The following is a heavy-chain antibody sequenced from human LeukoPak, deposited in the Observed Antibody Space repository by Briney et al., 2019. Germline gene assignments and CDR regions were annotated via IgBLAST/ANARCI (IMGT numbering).Heavy chain of an antibody. CDR2: IYTSGST. CDR3: ARDFFSITGTTVDAFGI. J-gene: IGHJ3*02. D-gene: IGHD1-7*01. V-gene: IGHV4-4*07. CDR1: GGSISSYY. Sequence: SETLSLTCTVSGGSISSYYWNWIRQPAGKGLEWIGRIYTSGSTNYNPSLKSRVTISVDTSKNQFSLKLSSVTAADTAVYYCARDFFSITGTTVDAFGIWGQGTMVTVSS.